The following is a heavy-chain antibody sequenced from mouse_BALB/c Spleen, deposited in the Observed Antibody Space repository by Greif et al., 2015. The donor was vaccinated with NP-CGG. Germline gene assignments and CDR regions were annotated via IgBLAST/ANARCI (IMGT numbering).Heavy chain of an antibody. V-gene: IGHV5-6-5*01. D-gene: IGHD1-1*01. J-gene: IGHJ2*01. Sequence: EVKLMESGGGLVKPGGSLKLSCAASGFTFSSYAMSWVRQTPEKRLEWVASISSGGSTYYPDSVKGRFTISRDNARNILYLQMSSLRSEDTAMYYCARGDGRYWGQGTTLTVSS. CDR1: GFTFSSYA. CDR2: ISSGGST. CDR3: ARGDGRY.